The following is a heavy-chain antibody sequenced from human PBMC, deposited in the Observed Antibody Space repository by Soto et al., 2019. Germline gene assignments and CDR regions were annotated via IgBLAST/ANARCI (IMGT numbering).Heavy chain of an antibody. D-gene: IGHD1-20*01. V-gene: IGHV1-69*01. CDR2: IIPIFGTP. Sequence: QVQLVQSGAEVKKPGSSVRVSCKASGDTFNTFAISWVRQAPGQGLQWMGGIIPIFGTPDYAQHFPGRVPISADESTNTAYLELSSLRSEDTAVYYCARSPGITGTRASQYAMDVWGQRTTVTVSS. J-gene: IGHJ6*02. CDR1: GDTFNTFA. CDR3: ARSPGITGTRASQYAMDV.